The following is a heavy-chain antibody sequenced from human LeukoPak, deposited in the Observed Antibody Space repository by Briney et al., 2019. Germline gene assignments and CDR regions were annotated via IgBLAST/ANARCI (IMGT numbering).Heavy chain of an antibody. V-gene: IGHV4-38-2*01. CDR2: IYYSGNT. CDR3: ARHRLFDTTGYYYDFDY. Sequence: SETLSLTCAVSGYPISNGYYWGWIRQPPGKGLEWIGSIYYSGNTYDNPSLKSRVTISLDTSKNQFSLRLSSVTASDTAVYYCARHRLFDTTGYYYDFDYWGQGTLVTVSS. J-gene: IGHJ4*02. CDR1: GYPISNGYY. D-gene: IGHD3-22*01.